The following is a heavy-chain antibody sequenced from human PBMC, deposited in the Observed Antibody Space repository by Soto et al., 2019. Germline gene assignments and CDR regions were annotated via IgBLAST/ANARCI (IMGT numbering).Heavy chain of an antibody. Sequence: EVQLLESGGGSIHPGGSLRLSCAASGFSFSSFAMNWVRQAPGKGLEWVSINSGSAESTFYADSVKGPFTISRDTSKSTLYLQINTLRAEVTAVYYCAKTRGAMIYAISVYGMDVWGQGTMVTVSS. CDR3: AKTRGAMIYAISVYGMDV. D-gene: IGHD2-8*01. J-gene: IGHJ6*02. CDR1: GFSFSSFA. CDR2: NSGSAEST. V-gene: IGHV3-23*01.